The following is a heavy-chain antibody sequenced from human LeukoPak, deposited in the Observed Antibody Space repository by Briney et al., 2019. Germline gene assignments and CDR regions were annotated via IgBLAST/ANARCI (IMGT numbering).Heavy chain of an antibody. J-gene: IGHJ3*02. V-gene: IGHV1-46*01. CDR1: GYTFTNYY. D-gene: IGHD5-24*01. CDR2: INPGGANT. Sequence: GASVKVSCKASGYTFTNYYIHWVRQAPGQGLEWMGLINPGGANTNYAQNFQGRVTMTRDTSTSTVYMELSSLRSEDTAIYYCARIRDGYNDAYDIWGQGTVVTGPS. CDR3: ARIRDGYNDAYDI.